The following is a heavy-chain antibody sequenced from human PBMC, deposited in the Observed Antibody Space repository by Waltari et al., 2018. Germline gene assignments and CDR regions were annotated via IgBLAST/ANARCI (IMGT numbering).Heavy chain of an antibody. D-gene: IGHD4-17*01. CDR3: ASPTDYGDPTYWYFDL. J-gene: IGHJ2*01. CDR2: ISFDGNKK. Sequence: QVQLVESGGGVVQPGRSLRLSFAASGFTFSSLAIHWVRQAPGKGLEWVAVISFDGNKKYYADSVKGRFTISRDNSKDTLYLQMNNLRTEDTALYYCASPTDYGDPTYWYFDLWGRGTLVTVSS. V-gene: IGHV3-30-3*01. CDR1: GFTFSSLA.